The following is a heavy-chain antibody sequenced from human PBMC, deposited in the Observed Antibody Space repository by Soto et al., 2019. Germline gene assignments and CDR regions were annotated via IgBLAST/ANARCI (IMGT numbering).Heavy chain of an antibody. V-gene: IGHV4-34*01. D-gene: IGHD5-12*01. CDR1: GGSFSGYY. Sequence: QVQLQQWGAGLLKPSETLSLTCAVYGGSFSGYYWSWIRQPPGKGLEWIGEINHSGSTNYNPSLKSRVTISVDTSMHQFSLKLSSVTAADTAVYYCARARGEMATITDYYYGMDVWGQGTTVTVSS. CDR2: INHSGST. J-gene: IGHJ6*02. CDR3: ARARGEMATITDYYYGMDV.